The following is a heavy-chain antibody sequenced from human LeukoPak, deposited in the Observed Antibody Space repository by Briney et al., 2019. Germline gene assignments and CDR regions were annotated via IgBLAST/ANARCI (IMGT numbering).Heavy chain of an antibody. CDR3: ARDLILWSGYYPFDY. CDR1: GGSISSSSYY. J-gene: IGHJ4*02. V-gene: IGHV4-39*07. Sequence: SETLSLTCTVSGGSISSSSYYWGWIRQPPGKGLEWIGSIYYSGSTYHNPSLKSRVTISVDTSKNQFSLKLSSVTAADTAVYYCARDLILWSGYYPFDYWGQGTLVTVSS. CDR2: IYYSGST. D-gene: IGHD3-3*01.